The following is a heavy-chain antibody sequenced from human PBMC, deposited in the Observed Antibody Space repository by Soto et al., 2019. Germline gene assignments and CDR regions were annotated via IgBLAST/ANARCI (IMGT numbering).Heavy chain of an antibody. Sequence: SETLSLTCTVSGGSISSGDYYWSWIRQPPGKGLEWIGYIYYSGSTYYNPSLKSRVTISVDTSKNQFSLKLSSVTAADTAVYYCASLITMIVVVPTAYGMDVWGQGTTVTVSS. D-gene: IGHD3-22*01. J-gene: IGHJ6*02. V-gene: IGHV4-30-4*01. CDR2: IYYSGST. CDR1: GGSISSGDYY. CDR3: ASLITMIVVVPTAYGMDV.